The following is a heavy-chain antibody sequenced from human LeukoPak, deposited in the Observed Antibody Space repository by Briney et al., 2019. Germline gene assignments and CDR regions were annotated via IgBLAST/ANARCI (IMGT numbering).Heavy chain of an antibody. Sequence: GGSLRLSCSASGFTFSSYWMHWVRQAPGKGLVWVSHINPDGSRTSYADSVKGRFTISRDNAKNTLYLQMNSLRAEDTAVYYCARGGIPPVDYWGQGTLATVSA. D-gene: IGHD2-15*01. CDR1: GFTFSSYW. J-gene: IGHJ4*02. CDR3: ARGGIPPVDY. V-gene: IGHV3-74*01. CDR2: INPDGSRT.